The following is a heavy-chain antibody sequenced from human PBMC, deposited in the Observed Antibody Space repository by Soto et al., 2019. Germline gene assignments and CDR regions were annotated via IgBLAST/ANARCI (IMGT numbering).Heavy chain of an antibody. V-gene: IGHV1-18*01. Sequence: QVQLVQSGAEVKKPGASVRVSCKSTGYPFTHYGITWIRQARGQGLEWMGWISPFNGNTNYGQTFQGRVTLTTDTSKSTVYLERRKLRSDDTDVYYCARDQSFDRSYYYGIDFWGQGTTVTVSS. CDR1: GYPFTHYG. J-gene: IGHJ6*02. D-gene: IGHD3-22*01. CDR3: ARDQSFDRSYYYGIDF. CDR2: ISPFNGNT.